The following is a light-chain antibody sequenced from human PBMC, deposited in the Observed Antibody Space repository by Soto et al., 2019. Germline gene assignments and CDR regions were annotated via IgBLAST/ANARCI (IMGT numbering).Light chain of an antibody. CDR1: SSDVGGYNY. J-gene: IGLJ2*01. V-gene: IGLV2-8*01. Sequence: QSALTQPPSASGSLGQSVTISCTGTSSDVGGYNYVSWHQQHPGKAPKVLIYEVTKRPPGVPDRFSGSKSGNTACLTVSGLQAEGEADYYCSSFAGGGNPVLLGGGTKVTVL. CDR3: SSFAGGGNPVL. CDR2: EVT.